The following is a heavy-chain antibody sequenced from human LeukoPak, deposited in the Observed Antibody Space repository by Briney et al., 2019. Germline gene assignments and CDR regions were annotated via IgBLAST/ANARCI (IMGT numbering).Heavy chain of an antibody. J-gene: IGHJ4*02. CDR2: INPRGGST. D-gene: IGHD5-18*01. V-gene: IGHV1-46*01. Sequence: GASVKVSCKASGYTFTSHFMHWVRQAPGQGLEWMGIINPRGGSTSYTQKFQGRVTMTRDTSTSTAYMELRSLRSDDTAVYYCARDRDTAMVTGSDYWGQGTLVTVSS. CDR3: ARDRDTAMVTGSDY. CDR1: GYTFTSHF.